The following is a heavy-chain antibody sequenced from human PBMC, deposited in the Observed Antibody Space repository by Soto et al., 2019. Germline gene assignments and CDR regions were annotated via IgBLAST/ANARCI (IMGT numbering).Heavy chain of an antibody. J-gene: IGHJ4*02. CDR3: ARHFVAVVIKGWGY. D-gene: IGHD3-10*01. V-gene: IGHV4-39*01. CDR1: GGSIDRSNYY. Sequence: NPSETLSLTCNVSGGSIDRSNYYWDWLRQPPGKGLEWIGTTYYNGNAYYNPSLRSRVSMSVDTSKNQFSLKLISVTAADTAVYYCARHFVAVVIKGWGYWGQGKLVTVS. CDR2: TYYNGNA.